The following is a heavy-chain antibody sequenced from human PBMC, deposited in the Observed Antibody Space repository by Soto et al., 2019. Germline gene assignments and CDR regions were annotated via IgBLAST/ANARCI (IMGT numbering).Heavy chain of an antibody. J-gene: IGHJ5*02. CDR1: GGSISNYY. V-gene: IGHV4-59*01. CDR3: ASGGNWFDP. Sequence: KASETLSLTCNVSGGSISNYYWTWVRQSPEEGLEWIGYMYYNGNINYNPSLKSRVTISIDTSKNQFSLTLKSVTAADTAVYYCASGGNWFDPWGQGVLVTVSS. CDR2: MYYNGNI. D-gene: IGHD3-16*01.